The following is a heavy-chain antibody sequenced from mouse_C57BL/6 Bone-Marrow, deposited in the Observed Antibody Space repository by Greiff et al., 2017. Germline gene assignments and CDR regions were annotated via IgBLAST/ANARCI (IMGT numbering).Heavy chain of an antibody. CDR2: ISNLAYSI. CDR3: ARRANGYYGGYFDV. Sequence: EVKVVESGGGLVQPGGSLKLSCAASGFTFSDYGLAWVRQAPRKGPEWVAFISNLAYSIYYADTVTGRFTISRENAKNTLYLEMSSLRSEDTAMYYCARRANGYYGGYFDVWGTGTTVTVSS. D-gene: IGHD2-3*01. V-gene: IGHV5-15*01. J-gene: IGHJ1*03. CDR1: GFTFSDYG.